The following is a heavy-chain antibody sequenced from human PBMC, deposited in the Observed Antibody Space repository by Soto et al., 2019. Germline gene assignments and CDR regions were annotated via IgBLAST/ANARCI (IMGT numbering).Heavy chain of an antibody. D-gene: IGHD3-9*01. Sequence: GGSLRLSCAASGFTFSSYGMHWVRQAPGKGLEWVAVIWYDGSNKYYADSVKGRFTISRDNSKNTLYLQMNSLRAEDTAVYYCARDQYDILTGYSTYYYYYGMDVWGQGTTVTVSS. J-gene: IGHJ6*02. CDR2: IWYDGSNK. CDR1: GFTFSSYG. CDR3: ARDQYDILTGYSTYYYYYGMDV. V-gene: IGHV3-33*01.